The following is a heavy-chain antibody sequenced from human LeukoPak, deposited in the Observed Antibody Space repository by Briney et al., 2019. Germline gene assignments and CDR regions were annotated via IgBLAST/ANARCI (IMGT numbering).Heavy chain of an antibody. J-gene: IGHJ4*02. Sequence: SETLSLTCSVSGGSINSNSHHWDWIRQAPGKSLEWIGNIYYSGTTSYNPSLKSRVTISVDTSKNHFSLTLSSVTAADTAVYYCARRGDILTDYAFDYWGQGTLVSVSS. V-gene: IGHV4-39*02. CDR3: ARRGDILTDYAFDY. CDR2: IYYSGTT. D-gene: IGHD3-9*01. CDR1: GGSINSNSHH.